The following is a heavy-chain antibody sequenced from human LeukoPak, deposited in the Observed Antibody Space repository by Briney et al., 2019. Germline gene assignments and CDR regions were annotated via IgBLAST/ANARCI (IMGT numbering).Heavy chain of an antibody. D-gene: IGHD3-3*01. Sequence: GGSLRLSCAASGFTFSTYWMHWVRQAPGKGLVWVSRIKSDGSTNYADSVKGRFTISRDNAKNTLSLQMNSLRPEDAGVYYCARAPSEIGGYYPEYFRHWGQGTLVTVSS. J-gene: IGHJ1*01. V-gene: IGHV3-74*01. CDR1: GFTFSTYW. CDR3: ARAPSEIGGYYPEYFRH. CDR2: IKSDGST.